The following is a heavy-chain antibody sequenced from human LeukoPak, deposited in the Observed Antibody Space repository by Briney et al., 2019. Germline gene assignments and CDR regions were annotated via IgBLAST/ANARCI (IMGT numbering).Heavy chain of an antibody. Sequence: GGSLRLSCAASGFTFSSYGMSWVRQAPGKGLEGVSAISGSGGSTYYADSVKGRFTISRDNSKNTLYLQMNSLRAEDTAVYYCAKTSPEYYYDSSGHKAWDYWGQGTLVTVSS. J-gene: IGHJ4*02. CDR3: AKTSPEYYYDSSGHKAWDY. CDR1: GFTFSSYG. V-gene: IGHV3-23*01. CDR2: ISGSGGST. D-gene: IGHD3-22*01.